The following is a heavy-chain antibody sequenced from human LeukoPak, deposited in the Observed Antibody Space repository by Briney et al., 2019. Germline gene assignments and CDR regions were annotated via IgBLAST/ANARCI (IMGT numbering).Heavy chain of an antibody. V-gene: IGHV1-2*04. CDR2: INPNSGGT. D-gene: IGHD6-6*01. J-gene: IGHJ4*02. Sequence: ASVKVCCKASGYTFTGYYMHWVRQAPGQGLEWMGWINPNSGGTNYAQKFQGWVTMTRDTSISTAYMELSRLRSDDTAVYYCASPVYSSSSAQYYFDYWGQGTLVTVSS. CDR1: GYTFTGYY. CDR3: ASPVYSSSSAQYYFDY.